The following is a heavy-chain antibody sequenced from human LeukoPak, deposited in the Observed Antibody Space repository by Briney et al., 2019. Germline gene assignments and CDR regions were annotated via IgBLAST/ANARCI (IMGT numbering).Heavy chain of an antibody. V-gene: IGHV4-31*03. CDR3: ARGRILGYSYGSYFDY. D-gene: IGHD5-18*01. CDR1: GGSISSGGYY. J-gene: IGHJ4*02. CDR2: IYYSGST. Sequence: SETLSLTCTVSGGSISSGGYYWSWIRQPPGKGLEWIGYIYYSGSTYYNPSLKSRVTISVDTSKNQFSLKLSSVTAADTAVYYCARGRILGYSYGSYFDYWGQGTLVTVSS.